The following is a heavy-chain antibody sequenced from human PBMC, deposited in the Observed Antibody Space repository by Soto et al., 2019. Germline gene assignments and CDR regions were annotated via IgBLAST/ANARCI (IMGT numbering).Heavy chain of an antibody. J-gene: IGHJ1*01. D-gene: IGHD1-1*01. CDR3: ARGRTVSSIGPLLV. CDR1: GYNFFDYG. CDR2: VSPKSGNT. Sequence: QIQLVQSGAEVKKPGASVKVSCKASGYNFFDYGVSWVRPAPGQGLEWMGWVSPKSGNTDYARKVQGRVTMTTDISTSTAYMELSGLISDDTGVDYCARGRTVSSIGPLLVWGQGALVSVSS. V-gene: IGHV1-18*01.